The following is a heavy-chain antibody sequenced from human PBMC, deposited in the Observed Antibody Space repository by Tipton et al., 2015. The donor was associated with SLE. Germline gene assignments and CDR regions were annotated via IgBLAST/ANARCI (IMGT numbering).Heavy chain of an antibody. J-gene: IGHJ4*02. CDR2: IYYSGST. V-gene: IGHV4-59*08. CDR3: ARGGGSYYDY. CDR1: GGSISSYY. Sequence: TLSLTCTVSGGSISSYYWSWIRQPPGKGLEWIGYIYYSGSTNYSPSLKSRVTLSLDTSKNQFSLGVTSVTAADTAVYYCARGGGSYYDYWGQGTLVTVSS. D-gene: IGHD1-26*01.